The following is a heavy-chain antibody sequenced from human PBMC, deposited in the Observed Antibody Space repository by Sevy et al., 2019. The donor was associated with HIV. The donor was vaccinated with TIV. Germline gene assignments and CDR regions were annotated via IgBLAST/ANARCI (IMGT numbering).Heavy chain of an antibody. CDR1: GFTFSDCY. CDR3: ARGRWRTMVRGIIEDPFDI. D-gene: IGHD3-10*01. V-gene: IGHV3-11*01. CDR2: ISSSGGTI. J-gene: IGHJ3*02. Sequence: GGSLRLSCAASGFTFSDCYMSWIRQAPGKGLEWVSYISSSGGTIYYADAVKGRLTISRDEAKNSLYLQMNSLRVDDTAVYYCARGRWRTMVRGIIEDPFDIWGQGTMVTVSS.